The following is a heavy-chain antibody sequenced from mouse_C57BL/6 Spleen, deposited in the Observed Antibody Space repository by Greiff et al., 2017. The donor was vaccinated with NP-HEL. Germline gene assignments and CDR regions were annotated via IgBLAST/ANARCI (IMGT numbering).Heavy chain of an antibody. CDR2: ISSGSSTI. CDR3: ARKSSYDAMDY. V-gene: IGHV5-17*01. CDR1: GFTFSDYG. D-gene: IGHD1-1*01. Sequence: EVKLMESGGGLVKPGGSLKLSCAASGFTFSDYGMHWVRQAPEKGLEWVAYISSGSSTIYYADTVKGRFTISRDNAKNTLFLQMTSLRSEDTAMYYCARKSSYDAMDYWGQGTSVTVSS. J-gene: IGHJ4*01.